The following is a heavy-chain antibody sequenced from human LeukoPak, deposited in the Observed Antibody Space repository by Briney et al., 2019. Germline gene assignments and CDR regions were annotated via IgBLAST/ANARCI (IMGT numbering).Heavy chain of an antibody. J-gene: IGHJ4*02. CDR1: GFTFSNYA. Sequence: GASLRLSCAASGFTFSNYAMSWVRQAPGKGLEWVSAITSSGGNTYYADSVKGRFTISRDNSKNTVFLQMNSLRAKDTAVYYCAKWGDYDVLTGYYVSDYWGQGTLVTVSS. CDR2: ITSSGGNT. D-gene: IGHD3-9*01. V-gene: IGHV3-23*01. CDR3: AKWGDYDVLTGYYVSDY.